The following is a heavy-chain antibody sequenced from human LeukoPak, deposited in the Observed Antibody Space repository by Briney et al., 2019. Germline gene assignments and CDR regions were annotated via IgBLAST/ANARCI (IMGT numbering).Heavy chain of an antibody. Sequence: SETLSLTCTVSGGSIGSTNYYWGWIRQPPGKGLEWIGYIYYSGSTNYNPSLKSRVTISVDTSKNQFSLKLSSVTAADTAVYYCATGGNWNYYYFDFWGQGTLVTVSS. CDR2: IYYSGST. CDR3: ATGGNWNYYYFDF. CDR1: GGSIGSTNYY. V-gene: IGHV4-61*05. J-gene: IGHJ4*02. D-gene: IGHD1-7*01.